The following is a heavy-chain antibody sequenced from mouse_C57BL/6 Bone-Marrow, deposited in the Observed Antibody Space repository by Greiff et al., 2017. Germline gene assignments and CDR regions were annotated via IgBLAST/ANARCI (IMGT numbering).Heavy chain of an antibody. CDR2: IYPGSGNT. CDR3: AREGSTVVATRAMDY. V-gene: IGHV1-76*01. D-gene: IGHD1-1*01. CDR1: GYTFTDYY. J-gene: IGHJ4*01. Sequence: QVQLKESGAELVRPGASVKLSCKASGYTFTDYYINWVKQRPGQGLEWIARIYPGSGNTYYNEKFKGKATLTAEKSSSTAYMQLSSLTSEASAVDFCAREGSTVVATRAMDYWGQGTSVTVSS.